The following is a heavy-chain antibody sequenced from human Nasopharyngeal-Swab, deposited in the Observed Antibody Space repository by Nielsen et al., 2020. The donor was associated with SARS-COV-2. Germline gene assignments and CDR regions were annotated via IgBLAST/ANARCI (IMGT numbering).Heavy chain of an antibody. J-gene: IGHJ4*02. Sequence: GSLRLSCTVSGGSISSYYWSWIRQPPGKGLEWIGYIYYSGSTNYNPSLKSRVTISVDTSKNQFSLKLSSVTAADTAVYYCARAWRNFVVVSAFDYWGQGTLVTVSS. V-gene: IGHV4-59*12. D-gene: IGHD2-21*02. CDR3: ARAWRNFVVVSAFDY. CDR2: IYYSGST. CDR1: GGSISSYY.